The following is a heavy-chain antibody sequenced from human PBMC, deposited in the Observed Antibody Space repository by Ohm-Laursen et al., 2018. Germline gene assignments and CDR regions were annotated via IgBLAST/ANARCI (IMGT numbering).Heavy chain of an antibody. J-gene: IGHJ2*01. CDR2: ISSSGSYI. V-gene: IGHV3-21*01. CDR3: ARAIAAAVAGTDWYFDL. Sequence: SLRLSCAASGFTFRSYSMNWVRQAPGKGLEWVSSISSSGSYIYYADSVRGRLTVSRDNAKNSLYLQMNSLRAEDTAVYYCARAIAAAVAGTDWYFDLWGRGTLVTVSS. D-gene: IGHD6-19*01. CDR1: GFTFRSYS.